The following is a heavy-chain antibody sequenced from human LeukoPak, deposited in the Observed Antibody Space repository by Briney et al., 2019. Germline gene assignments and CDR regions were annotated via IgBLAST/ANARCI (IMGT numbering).Heavy chain of an antibody. J-gene: IGHJ6*02. CDR2: ISSSSSYI. V-gene: IGHV3-21*01. CDR1: GFTFSSYA. CDR3: ARDRSKGHYYYGMDV. Sequence: GGSLRLSCAASGFTFSSYAMSWVRQAPGKGLEWVSSISSSSSYIYYADSVKGRFTISRDNAKNSLYLQMNSLRAEDTAVYYCARDRSKGHYYYGMDVWGQGTTVTVSS. D-gene: IGHD3-10*01.